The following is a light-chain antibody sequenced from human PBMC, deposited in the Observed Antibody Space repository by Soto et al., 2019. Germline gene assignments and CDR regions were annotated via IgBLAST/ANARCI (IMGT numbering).Light chain of an antibody. CDR1: QSVSSSY. CDR3: QQYGWSSIT. V-gene: IGKV3-20*01. Sequence: EIVLTQSPGTLSLSPGERATLSCRASQSVSSSYLAWYQQKSGQAPRLLIYGASSRATGIPDRFSGSGSGTDFTLTISRLEPEDFAVYYCQQYGWSSITFAQGTRLEIK. J-gene: IGKJ5*01. CDR2: GAS.